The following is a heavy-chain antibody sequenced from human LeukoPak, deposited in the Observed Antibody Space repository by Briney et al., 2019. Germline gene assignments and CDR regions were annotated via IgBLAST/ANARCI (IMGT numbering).Heavy chain of an antibody. CDR2: INPSGGST. Sequence: ASVKVSCKASGYTFTSYYMHWVRQAPGQGLEWMGIINPSGGSTSYAQKFQGRVTMTTDTSTSTVYMELSSLRSEDTAVYYCASSSGYSHLGYGMDVWGQGTTVTVSS. J-gene: IGHJ6*02. V-gene: IGHV1-46*01. D-gene: IGHD3-22*01. CDR3: ASSSGYSHLGYGMDV. CDR1: GYTFTSYY.